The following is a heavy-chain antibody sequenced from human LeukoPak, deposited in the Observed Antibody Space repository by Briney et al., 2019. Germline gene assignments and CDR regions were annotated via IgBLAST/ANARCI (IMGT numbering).Heavy chain of an antibody. D-gene: IGHD4/OR15-4a*01. CDR1: GYTFTNYD. CDR3: ARFRYDYGDGPDY. Sequence: ASVKVSCKTSGYTFTNYDINWVRQAPGQGLEWLGFMTPNSGNTGYAQKLQGRITMTRDSSINTAYMELSSLRSEDTAVYYCARFRYDYGDGPDYWGQGTLVAVSS. J-gene: IGHJ4*02. V-gene: IGHV1-8*01. CDR2: MTPNSGNT.